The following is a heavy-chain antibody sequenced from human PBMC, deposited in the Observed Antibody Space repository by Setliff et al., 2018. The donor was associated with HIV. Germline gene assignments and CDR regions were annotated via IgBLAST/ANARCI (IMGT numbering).Heavy chain of an antibody. Sequence: PSETLSLTCTVSGDSISSSTFYWGWIRQPPGKGLEWIGSIYYSGTTYYNPSLKSRVAISVDTSKNQFSLKLSSVTAVDTAVYYCARPRLRGSGAFDIWGQGTMVTVS. CDR1: GDSISSSTFY. CDR2: IYYSGTT. J-gene: IGHJ3*02. V-gene: IGHV4-39*01. D-gene: IGHD2-21*01. CDR3: ARPRLRGSGAFDI.